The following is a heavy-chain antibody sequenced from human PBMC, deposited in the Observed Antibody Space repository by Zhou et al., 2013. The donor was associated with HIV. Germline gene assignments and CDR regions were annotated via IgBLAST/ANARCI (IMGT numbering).Heavy chain of an antibody. D-gene: IGHD3-10*01. J-gene: IGHJ6*03. V-gene: IGHV1-18*01. CDR1: GYPFGTYG. CDR3: ARRPEFFGYMDV. Sequence: QGQLVQSGGEVKKPGASLRVSCEGSGYPFGTYGLNWVRQAPGQGLQWMGWISVYSGNTDYAQKFQGRVTLTTDTSTSTAYMELRSLRSDDTAVYYCARRPEFFGYMDVWGKGTTVTVSS. CDR2: ISVYSGNT.